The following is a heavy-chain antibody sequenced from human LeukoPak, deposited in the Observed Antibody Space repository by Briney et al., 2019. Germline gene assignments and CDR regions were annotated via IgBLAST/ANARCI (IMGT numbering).Heavy chain of an antibody. D-gene: IGHD2-15*01. CDR1: GGTFSSYA. Sequence: ASVKVSCKASGGTFSSYAISWVRQAPGQGLEWMGRIIPILGIANYAQKFKGRVTITADKSTSTAYMELSSLRSEDTAVYYCASYYCSGGSCYYASNDYWGQGTLVTVS. V-gene: IGHV1-69*04. CDR2: IIPILGIA. CDR3: ASYYCSGGSCYYASNDY. J-gene: IGHJ4*02.